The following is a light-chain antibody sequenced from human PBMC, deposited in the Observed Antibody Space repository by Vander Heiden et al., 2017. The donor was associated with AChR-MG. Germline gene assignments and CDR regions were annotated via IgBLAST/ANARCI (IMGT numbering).Light chain of an antibody. V-gene: IGKV1-8*01. CDR3: QQYFVYPRT. CDR2: GAS. Sequence: AIRMTQSPSSLSASAGDRVTITCRASQEISTHLAWYQQKPGKGPKLLIFGASTLQSGVPSRFSGSGSGTEFTLTIRSLQSEDFATYYCQQYFVYPRTFGRGTKLDIK. J-gene: IGKJ2*01. CDR1: QEISTH.